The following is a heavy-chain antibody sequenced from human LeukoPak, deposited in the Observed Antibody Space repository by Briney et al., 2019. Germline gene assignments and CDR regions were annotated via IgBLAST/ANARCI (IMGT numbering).Heavy chain of an antibody. CDR3: TRGPGSTWYSDY. Sequence: PGWSLRLSCAASGFTGSTNYMNWVRQAPGKGLEWVSIIYSGRDTYYADSVKGRFTISRDNSKNTLYLQMNSLRAEDKAVYYCTRGPGSTWYSDYWGQGTLVTVSS. D-gene: IGHD6-13*01. CDR2: IYSGRDT. CDR1: GFTGSTNY. J-gene: IGHJ4*02. V-gene: IGHV3-66*02.